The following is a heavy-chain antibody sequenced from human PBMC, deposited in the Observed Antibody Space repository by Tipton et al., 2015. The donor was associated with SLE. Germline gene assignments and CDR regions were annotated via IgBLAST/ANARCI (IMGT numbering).Heavy chain of an antibody. Sequence: SLRLSCAASGFTFSSYAMHWVRQAPGKGLEWVAVISYDGSNKYYADSVKGRFTISRDKSKNTLYLQMHSLRVADTAVYYCARDLREYTSGTLDYRGQGNLVTVSS. CDR1: GFTFSSYA. V-gene: IGHV3-30-3*01. CDR3: ARDLREYTSGTLDY. CDR2: ISYDGSNK. D-gene: IGHD5-18*01. J-gene: IGHJ4*02.